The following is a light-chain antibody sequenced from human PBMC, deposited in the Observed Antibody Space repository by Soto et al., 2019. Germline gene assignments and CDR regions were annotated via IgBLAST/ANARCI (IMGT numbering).Light chain of an antibody. J-gene: IGLJ3*02. CDR2: EVS. Sequence: QSVLTQPPSASGSPGQSVTISCTGTSNDVGGYNYVSWYQQHPGKAPKLMIYEVSKRPSGVPDRFSGSKSGNTASLTVSGLQAEDEADYYCSSYAGSNNLVFGGGTKLTVL. V-gene: IGLV2-8*01. CDR1: SNDVGGYNY. CDR3: SSYAGSNNLV.